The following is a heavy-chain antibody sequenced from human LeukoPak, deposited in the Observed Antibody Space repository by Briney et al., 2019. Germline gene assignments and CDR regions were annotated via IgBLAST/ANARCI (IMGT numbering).Heavy chain of an antibody. D-gene: IGHD3-22*01. J-gene: IGHJ4*02. V-gene: IGHV5-10-1*01. Sequence: GESLKISCKDSGYSFTSYWIGWVRQMPGKGLEWMGRIDPSDSYTNYSPSFQGHVTISADESISTAYLQWSSLKASDTAMYYCARHEFLGDYYDSSGYLNFDYWGQGTLVTVSS. CDR1: GYSFTSYW. CDR2: IDPSDSYT. CDR3: ARHEFLGDYYDSSGYLNFDY.